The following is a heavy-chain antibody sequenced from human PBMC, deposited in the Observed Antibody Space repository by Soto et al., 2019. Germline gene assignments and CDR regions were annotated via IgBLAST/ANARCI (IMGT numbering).Heavy chain of an antibody. V-gene: IGHV3-23*01. CDR1: GFTFSSYA. J-gene: IGHJ4*02. CDR3: ARRAYIVVVVAATQPTDY. CDR2: ISGSGGST. Sequence: GGSLRLSCAASGFTFSSYAMSWVRQAPGKGLEWVSAISGSGGSTYYADSVKGRFTISRDNSKNTLYLQMNSLRAEDTAVYYCARRAYIVVVVAATQPTDYWGQGTLVTVSS. D-gene: IGHD2-15*01.